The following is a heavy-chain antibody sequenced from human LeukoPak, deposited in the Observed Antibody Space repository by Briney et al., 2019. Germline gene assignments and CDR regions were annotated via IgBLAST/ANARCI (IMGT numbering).Heavy chain of an antibody. CDR2: IKQDGSEK. Sequence: GGSLRLSCTPSGFTFSSYLMSWVRQVPGKGLEWVANIKQDGSEKNYVDSVKGRFTISRDNAKNSLYLQMNSLRAEDTAVYYCARAPIWDDAFDIWGQGTMVTVSS. CDR3: ARAPIWDDAFDI. V-gene: IGHV3-7*03. D-gene: IGHD1-26*01. J-gene: IGHJ3*02. CDR1: GFTFSSYL.